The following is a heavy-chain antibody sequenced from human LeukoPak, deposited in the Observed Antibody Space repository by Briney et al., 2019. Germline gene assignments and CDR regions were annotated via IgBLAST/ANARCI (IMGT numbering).Heavy chain of an antibody. CDR2: IRYDGSNK. J-gene: IGHJ4*02. D-gene: IGHD3-10*01. CDR3: ARDYYGSGSYYTLHY. V-gene: IGHV3-30*02. Sequence: GGSLRLSCAASGFTFSSYGMHWVRQAPGKGLEWVAFIRYDGSNKYYADSVKGRFTISRDNAKNTLYLQMNSLRAEDTAVYYCARDYYGSGSYYTLHYWGQGTLVTVSS. CDR1: GFTFSSYG.